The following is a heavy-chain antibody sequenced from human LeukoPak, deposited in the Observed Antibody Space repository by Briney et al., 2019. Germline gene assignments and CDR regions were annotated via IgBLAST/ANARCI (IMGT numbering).Heavy chain of an antibody. D-gene: IGHD3-22*01. CDR1: GYTLTELS. CDR3: ATAGDSSGYYPGD. CDR2: FDPEDGET. Sequence: VASVKVSCKVSGYTLTELSMHWVRQAPGKGLEWMGGFDPEDGETIYAQKFQGRVTMTEDTSTDTAYMELGSLRSEDTAVYYCATAGDSSGYYPGDWGQGTLVTVSS. J-gene: IGHJ4*02. V-gene: IGHV1-24*01.